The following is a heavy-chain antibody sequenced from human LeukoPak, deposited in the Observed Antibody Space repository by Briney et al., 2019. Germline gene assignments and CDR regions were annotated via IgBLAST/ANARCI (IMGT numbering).Heavy chain of an antibody. D-gene: IGHD2-2*02. Sequence: GGSLRLSCAASGFTFSSYAMSWVRQAPGKGLEWVSAISGSGGSTYYADSVKGRFTISRDNSKNTLYLQMNILRTEDTAVYYCAKAGYCSSTSCYINWFDPWGQGTLVTVSS. V-gene: IGHV3-23*01. CDR3: AKAGYCSSTSCYINWFDP. CDR1: GFTFSSYA. J-gene: IGHJ5*02. CDR2: ISGSGGST.